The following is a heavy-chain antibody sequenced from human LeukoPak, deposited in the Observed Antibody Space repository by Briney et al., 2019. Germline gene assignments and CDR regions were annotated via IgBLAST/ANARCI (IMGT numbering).Heavy chain of an antibody. CDR1: GGTFSSYA. CDR2: IIPIFGTA. J-gene: IGHJ5*02. CDR3: ARESRGYYYDSSGYGFDP. Sequence: ASVKVSCKASGGTFSSYAISWVRQAPGQGLEWVGGIIPIFGTANYAQKFQGRVTITADESTSTAYMELSSLRSEDTAVYYCARESRGYYYDSSGYGFDPWGQGTLVTVSS. D-gene: IGHD3-22*01. V-gene: IGHV1-69*01.